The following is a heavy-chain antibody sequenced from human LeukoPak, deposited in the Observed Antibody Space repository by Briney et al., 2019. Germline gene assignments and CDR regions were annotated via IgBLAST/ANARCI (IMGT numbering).Heavy chain of an antibody. J-gene: IGHJ4*02. V-gene: IGHV4-4*07. CDR3: ARDRGDYGSSDY. D-gene: IGHD2-21*02. CDR1: GGSISNYY. CDR2: IYSSGRT. Sequence: SETLSPTCTVSGGSISNYYWSWIRQPAGKGLEWIGRIYSSGRTNYNPSLKSRVTMSVDTSKNQFSLKLSSVTAADTAMYYCARDRGDYGSSDYWGQGTLVTVSS.